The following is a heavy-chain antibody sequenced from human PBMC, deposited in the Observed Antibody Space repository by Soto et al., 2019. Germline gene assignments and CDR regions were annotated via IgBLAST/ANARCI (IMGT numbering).Heavy chain of an antibody. CDR1: GGSISSYY. D-gene: IGHD6-13*01. V-gene: IGHV4-59*01. Sequence: SSETLSLTCTVSGGSISSYYWSWIRQPPGKGLEWIGYIYYSGSTNYNPSLKSRVTISVDTSKNQFSLKLSSVTAADTAVYYCARESGQQLHYWGRGTLVTVSS. CDR2: IYYSGST. CDR3: ARESGQQLHY. J-gene: IGHJ4*02.